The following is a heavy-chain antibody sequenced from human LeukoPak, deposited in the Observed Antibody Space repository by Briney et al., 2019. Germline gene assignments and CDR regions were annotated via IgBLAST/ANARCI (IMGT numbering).Heavy chain of an antibody. CDR2: INHNSGGT. CDR1: GGTFRDYD. Sequence: ASVKVSCRASGGTFRDYDLNCVREARGQGLEGMGWINHNSGGTNCTEKFQGGVTVTRDTCISTAYMELSTLRSDDTAVYYCARDHWNYWSLGNWFDPWGQGTLVTVYS. V-gene: IGHV1-2*02. CDR3: ARDHWNYWSLGNWFDP. J-gene: IGHJ5*02. D-gene: IGHD1-7*01.